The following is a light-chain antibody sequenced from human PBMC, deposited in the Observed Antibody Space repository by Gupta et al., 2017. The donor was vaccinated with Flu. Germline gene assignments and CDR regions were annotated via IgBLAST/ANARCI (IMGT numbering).Light chain of an antibody. J-gene: IGLJ2*01. V-gene: IGLV2-14*01. CDR2: EVS. CDR1: SSDVGGYNY. Sequence: QSALPQPASVSGSPGQSITISCTGTSSDVGGYNYVSWYQQHPGKAPKLMIYEVSNRPAGVSNRFSGSKSGNTASLTISGLQAEDEADYYCSSDTSSSTLVFGGGTKLTVL. CDR3: SSDTSSSTLV.